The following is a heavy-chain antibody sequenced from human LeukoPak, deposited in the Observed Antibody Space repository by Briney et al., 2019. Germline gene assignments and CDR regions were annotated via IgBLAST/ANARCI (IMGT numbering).Heavy chain of an antibody. V-gene: IGHV6-1*01. J-gene: IGHJ4*02. CDR2: TYYRSKWYN. CDR3: VRAAAVFDY. D-gene: IGHD6-13*01. CDR1: GDSVSSNSAA. Sequence: SQTLSLTCAISGDSVSSNSAAWNWIRQSQSRGLEWLGRTYYRSKWYNDYAVSVKSRIAINPDTSKNQFSLQLNSVTPDDTAVYYCVRAAAVFDYWGQGTLVTVSS.